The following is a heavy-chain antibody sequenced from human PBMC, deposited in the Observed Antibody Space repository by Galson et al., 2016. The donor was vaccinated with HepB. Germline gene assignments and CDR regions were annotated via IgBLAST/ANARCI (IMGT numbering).Heavy chain of an antibody. CDR1: GGFINSESYY. D-gene: IGHD3-3*01. J-gene: IGHJ3*01. CDR2: VNPSCGA. CDR3: AREFVEWSYDAFDL. Sequence: TLSLTCTVSGGFINSESYYWSWIRQPVGQGLEWIGRVNPSCGANYNSSLKSRVTISLYPSRNQFSLKLNSVTAADTAVYYCAREFVEWSYDAFDLWGQGTVLIVS. V-gene: IGHV4-61*02.